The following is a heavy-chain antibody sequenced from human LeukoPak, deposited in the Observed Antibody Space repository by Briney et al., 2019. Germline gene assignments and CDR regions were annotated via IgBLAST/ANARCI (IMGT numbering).Heavy chain of an antibody. CDR3: ARKTDRPGAVGRDRYFDL. V-gene: IGHV3-48*03. CDR1: GFTFSNYE. D-gene: IGHD6-13*01. Sequence: PGGSLRLSCAASGFTFSNYEMIWVRQAPGKGLEWRSYVSVSGGATEYADSVKGRFTTSRDDAKNTLYLQMNTLRAEDTAIYYCARKTDRPGAVGRDRYFDLWGRGTLVTVSS. CDR2: VSVSGGAT. J-gene: IGHJ2*01.